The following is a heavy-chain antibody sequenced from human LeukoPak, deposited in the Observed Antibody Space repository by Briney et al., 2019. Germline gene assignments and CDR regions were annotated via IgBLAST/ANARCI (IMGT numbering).Heavy chain of an antibody. CDR3: ARDLEDDYGDY. CDR1: GFTFSSYA. V-gene: IGHV3-21*01. CDR2: ISSSSSYI. Sequence: GGSLRLSCAASGFTFSSYAMSWVRQAPGKGLEWVSSISSSSSYIYYADSVKGRFTISRDNAKNSLYLQMNSLRAEDTAVYYCARDLEDDYGDYWGQGTLVTVSS. D-gene: IGHD5-24*01. J-gene: IGHJ4*02.